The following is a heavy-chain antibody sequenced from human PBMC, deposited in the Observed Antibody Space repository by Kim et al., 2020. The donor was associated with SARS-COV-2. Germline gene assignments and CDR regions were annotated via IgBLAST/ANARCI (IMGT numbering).Heavy chain of an antibody. Sequence: GGSLRLSCAASGFTFSTYDMYWVRQVTGKGLEWVSGIGTAGDTYYPGSVKGRFTISRENAKNSLYLQMNSLRAGDTGVYYCARGNRPDYYYNGMDVWGQG. J-gene: IGHJ6*02. V-gene: IGHV3-13*01. CDR2: IGTAGDT. D-gene: IGHD1-1*01. CDR3: ARGNRPDYYYNGMDV. CDR1: GFTFSTYD.